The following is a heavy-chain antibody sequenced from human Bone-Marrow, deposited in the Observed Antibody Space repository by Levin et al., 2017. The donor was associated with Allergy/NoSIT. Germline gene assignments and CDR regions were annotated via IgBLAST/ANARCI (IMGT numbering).Heavy chain of an antibody. J-gene: IGHJ4*02. CDR3: AKDLGAAAGYPSGGY. CDR1: GFTFSSYG. CDR2: ISYDGSNK. Sequence: GESLKISCAASGFTFSSYGMHWVRQAPGKGLEWVAVISYDGSNKYYADSVKGRFTISRDNSKNTLYLQMNSLRAEDTAVYYCAKDLGAAAGYPSGGYWGQGTLVTVSS. D-gene: IGHD6-13*01. V-gene: IGHV3-30*18.